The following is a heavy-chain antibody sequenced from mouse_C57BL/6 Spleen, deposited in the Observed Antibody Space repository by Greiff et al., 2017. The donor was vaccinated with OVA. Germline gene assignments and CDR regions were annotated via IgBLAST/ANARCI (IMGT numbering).Heavy chain of an antibody. CDR3: ARDRCYYGSSYYFDY. J-gene: IGHJ2*01. CDR1: GYSITSGYY. D-gene: IGHD1-1*01. CDR2: ISYDGSK. Sequence: ESGPGLVKPSQSLSLTCSVTGYSITSGYYWNWIRQFPGNKLEWMGYISYDGSKNYNPSLKNRISIPSDTSKNLFFLKLNSVTTEDTATYYCARDRCYYGSSYYFDYWGQGTTLTVSS. V-gene: IGHV3-6*01.